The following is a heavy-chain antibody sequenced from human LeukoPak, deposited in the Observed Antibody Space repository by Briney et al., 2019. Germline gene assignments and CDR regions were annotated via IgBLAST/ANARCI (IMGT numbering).Heavy chain of an antibody. CDR3: ARVGELTGDQRRGYYFDY. J-gene: IGHJ4*02. CDR2: INHSAST. D-gene: IGHD7-27*01. V-gene: IGHV4-34*01. Sequence: SETLSLTCAVYGGSFSGYYWSWIRQPPGKGLEWIGEINHSASTNYNPSLKSRVTISVDTSKNQFSLKLSSVTAADTAVYYCARVGELTGDQRRGYYFDYWGQGTLVTVSS. CDR1: GGSFSGYY.